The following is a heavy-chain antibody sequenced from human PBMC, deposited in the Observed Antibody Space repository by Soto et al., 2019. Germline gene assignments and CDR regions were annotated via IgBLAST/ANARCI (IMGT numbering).Heavy chain of an antibody. D-gene: IGHD6-19*01. CDR2: MNPNSGNT. J-gene: IGHJ4*02. Sequence: QVQLVQSGAEVKKPGASVKVSCKASGYTFTSYDINWVRQATGQGREWMGWMNPNSGNTGYAQKVQGGVTMTRNTSRSTAYMELSSLRSEDTAVYYCAWERGASSPFDYWGQRTLVTVSS. V-gene: IGHV1-8*01. CDR1: GYTFTSYD. CDR3: AWERGASSPFDY.